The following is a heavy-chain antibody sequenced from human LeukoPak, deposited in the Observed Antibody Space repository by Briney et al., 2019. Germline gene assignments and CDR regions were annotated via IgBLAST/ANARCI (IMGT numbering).Heavy chain of an antibody. Sequence: GGSLRLSCAASGVTFSRYWMSWVRQAPGKGLEWVANIKQDGSEKNYVDSVKGRFTISRDNTKNSLYLQMNSLRAEDTAVFYCARDQYDSWSRRGNFDSWGQGTLVIVSS. CDR3: ARDQYDSWSRRGNFDS. CDR1: GVTFSRYW. V-gene: IGHV3-7*03. CDR2: IKQDGSEK. D-gene: IGHD3-3*01. J-gene: IGHJ4*02.